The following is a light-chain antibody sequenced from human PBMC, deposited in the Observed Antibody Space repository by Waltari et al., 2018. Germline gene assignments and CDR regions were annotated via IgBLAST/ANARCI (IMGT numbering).Light chain of an antibody. Sequence: QMTQSPSSLSASVGDRVTITCRASQTIDYLSWYQHKPGEAPKLLIYETSTLQSGVPTSFSGSKFGTTFILTISSLQPEDFATYFCQPNYDTHRTLGQGTKVDSK. CDR2: ETS. V-gene: IGKV1-39*01. CDR3: QPNYDTHRT. J-gene: IGKJ2*02. CDR1: QTIDY.